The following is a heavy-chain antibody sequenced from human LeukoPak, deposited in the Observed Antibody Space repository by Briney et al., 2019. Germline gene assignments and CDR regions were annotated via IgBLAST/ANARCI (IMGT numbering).Heavy chain of an antibody. D-gene: IGHD3-22*01. J-gene: IGHJ4*02. V-gene: IGHV3-66*01. CDR2: IYSGGST. CDR3: AREKDYYDSSGYVDY. CDR1: GFTVSSNY. Sequence: PGGSLRLSCAASGFTVSSNYMSWVRQAPGKGLEWVSVIYSGGSTYYADSVKGRFTISRDNSKNTLYLQMNSLRAEDTAVYYCAREKDYYDSSGYVDYWGQGTLVTVSS.